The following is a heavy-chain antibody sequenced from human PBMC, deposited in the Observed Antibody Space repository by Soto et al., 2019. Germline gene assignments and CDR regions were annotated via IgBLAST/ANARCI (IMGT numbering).Heavy chain of an antibody. CDR2: IYYSGST. D-gene: IGHD5-18*01. Sequence: QVQLQESGPGLVKPSQTLSLTCTVSGGSISSGGYYWSWIRQHPGKGLEWIGYIYYSGSTYYNPSLKSRVTISVDTSKNQFSLKLSSVTAADTAVYYCARDNRGYSYGYVGTGSGYFDYWGQGTLVTVSS. V-gene: IGHV4-31*03. CDR1: GGSISSGGYY. CDR3: ARDNRGYSYGYVGTGSGYFDY. J-gene: IGHJ4*02.